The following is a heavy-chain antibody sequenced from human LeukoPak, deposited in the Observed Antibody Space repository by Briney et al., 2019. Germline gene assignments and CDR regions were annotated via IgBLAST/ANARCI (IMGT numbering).Heavy chain of an antibody. Sequence: GGSLRLSCAASGFTFSSYWIHWVRQAPGKGLVWVSRINSDGSTTTYADSVKGRFTISRDNAKNTLYLQMNSLRAEDTAVYYCARVGSGWYLFDYWGQGTLVTVSS. J-gene: IGHJ4*02. CDR3: ARVGSGWYLFDY. V-gene: IGHV3-74*01. CDR2: INSDGSTT. D-gene: IGHD6-19*01. CDR1: GFTFSSYW.